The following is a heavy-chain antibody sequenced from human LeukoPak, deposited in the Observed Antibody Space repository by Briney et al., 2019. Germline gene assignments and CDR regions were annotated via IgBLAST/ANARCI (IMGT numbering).Heavy chain of an antibody. J-gene: IGHJ6*03. CDR2: IRSKAYGGTT. CDR3: TREDLYSSSWYNYYYYYMDV. Sequence: GGSLRLSCTASGFTFGDYAMSWVRQAPGKGLEWVGFIRSKAYGGTTEYAASVKGRFTISRDDSKSIAYLQMNSLKTEDTAVYYCTREDLYSSSWYNYYYYYMDVWGKGTAVTISS. V-gene: IGHV3-49*04. D-gene: IGHD6-13*01. CDR1: GFTFGDYA.